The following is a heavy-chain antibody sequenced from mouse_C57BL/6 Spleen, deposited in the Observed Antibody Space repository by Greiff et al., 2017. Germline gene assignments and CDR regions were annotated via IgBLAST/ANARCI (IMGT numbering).Heavy chain of an antibody. D-gene: IGHD1-1*01. CDR1: GYTFTDYY. Sequence: EVQLQQSGPELVKPGASVKISCKASGYTFTDYYMNWVKQSHGKSLEWIGDINPNNGGTSYNQKFKGKATLTVDKSSSTAYMELRSLTSEDSAVYYCARRLIGYWGQGTTLTVSS. V-gene: IGHV1-26*01. CDR2: INPNNGGT. J-gene: IGHJ2*01. CDR3: ARRLIGY.